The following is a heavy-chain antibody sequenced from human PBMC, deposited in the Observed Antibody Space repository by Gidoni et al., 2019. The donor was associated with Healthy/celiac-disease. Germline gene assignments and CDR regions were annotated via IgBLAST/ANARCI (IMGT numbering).Heavy chain of an antibody. J-gene: IGHJ3*02. Sequence: EVQLVESGGGLIQPGGSLRLSCASSGFTVRSTYMRWFRQAPGKGLEWVAVIYSGGSTYYADSVKGRFTISRDNSKNTLYLQMNSLIAEDTAVYYCARGIAATPDLGSYDSSSSWAFDIWGQGTMVTVSS. V-gene: IGHV3-53*01. D-gene: IGHD2-15*01. CDR3: ARGIAATPDLGSYDSSSSWAFDI. CDR1: GFTVRSTY. CDR2: IYSGGST.